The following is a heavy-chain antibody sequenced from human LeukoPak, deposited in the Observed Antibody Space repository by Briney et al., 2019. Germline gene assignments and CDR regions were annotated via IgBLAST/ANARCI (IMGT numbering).Heavy chain of an antibody. CDR3: ARDPHYGSGYFQH. CDR1: GGSFSGYY. J-gene: IGHJ1*01. Sequence: PSETLSLTCAVYGGSFSGYYWSWIRQPPGKGLEWIGEINHSGSTNYNPSLKSRVTISVDTSKNQFSLKLSSVTAADTAVYYCARDPHYGSGYFQHWGQGTLVTVSS. CDR2: INHSGST. V-gene: IGHV4-34*01. D-gene: IGHD3-10*01.